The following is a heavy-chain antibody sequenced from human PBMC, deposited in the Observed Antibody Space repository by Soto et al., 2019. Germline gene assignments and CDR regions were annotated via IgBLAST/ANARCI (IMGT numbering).Heavy chain of an antibody. J-gene: IGHJ4*02. Sequence: PGGPLRLSCAASGFRLSSHWMRWVRHAPGKGLVWVSRINGDGSSTAYADSVRGRFTMFRDNSKNTLYLQMNSLTAEDTGVYHCARDRPDVYPPVSQPKFDNLGQGTVVTVSS. CDR3: ARDRPDVYPPVSQPKFDN. D-gene: IGHD1-20*01. V-gene: IGHV3-74*01. CDR2: INGDGSST. CDR1: GFRLSSHW.